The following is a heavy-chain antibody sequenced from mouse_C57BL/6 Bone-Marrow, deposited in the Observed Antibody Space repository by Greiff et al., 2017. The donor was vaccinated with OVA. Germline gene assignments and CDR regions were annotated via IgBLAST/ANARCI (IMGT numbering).Heavy chain of an antibody. Sequence: VQLVESGGGLVQPGGSLKLSCAASGFTFSDYYMYWVRQTPEKRLEWVAYISNGGGSTYYPDTVKGRFTISRDNAKNTLYLQMSRLKSEDTAMYYCARLEDYWGQGTSVTVSS. CDR1: GFTFSDYY. CDR2: ISNGGGST. CDR3: ARLEDY. V-gene: IGHV5-12*01. J-gene: IGHJ4*01.